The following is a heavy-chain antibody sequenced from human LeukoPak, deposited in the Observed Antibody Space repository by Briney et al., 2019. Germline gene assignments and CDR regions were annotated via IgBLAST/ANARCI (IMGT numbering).Heavy chain of an antibody. CDR2: IYYSGST. CDR1: GGSISSGDYY. Sequence: SETLSLICTVSGGSISSGDYYWSWIRQPPGKGLEWIGYIYYSGSTYYNPSLKSRVTISVDTSKNQFSLKLSSVTAADTAVYYCARVNCSGGSCYWDGAFDIWGQGTMVTVSS. V-gene: IGHV4-30-4*08. CDR3: ARVNCSGGSCYWDGAFDI. J-gene: IGHJ3*02. D-gene: IGHD2-15*01.